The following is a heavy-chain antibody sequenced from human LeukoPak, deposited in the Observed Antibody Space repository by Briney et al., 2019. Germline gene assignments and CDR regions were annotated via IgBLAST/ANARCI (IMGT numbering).Heavy chain of an antibody. CDR2: IYYSGST. CDR3: ARSYCSGGSCYSFDY. J-gene: IGHJ4*02. D-gene: IGHD2-15*01. Sequence: PSETLSLTCTVSGGSISSYYWSWIRQPPGKGLEWIGYIYYSGSTYYNPSLKSRVTISVDTSKNQFSLKLSSVTAADTAVYYCARSYCSGGSCYSFDYWGQGTLVTVSS. V-gene: IGHV4-59*06. CDR1: GGSISSYY.